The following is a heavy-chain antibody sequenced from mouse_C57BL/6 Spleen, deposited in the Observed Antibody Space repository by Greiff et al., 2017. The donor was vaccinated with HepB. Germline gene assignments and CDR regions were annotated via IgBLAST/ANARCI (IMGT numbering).Heavy chain of an antibody. Sequence: QVQLQQSGAELVRPGSSVKLSCKASGYTFTSYWMHWVKQRPIQGLEWIGNIDPSDSETHYNQKFKDKATLTVDKSSSTAYMQLSSLTSEDSAVYYCARLGSNYDAMDYWGQGTSVTVSS. J-gene: IGHJ4*01. CDR1: GYTFTSYW. CDR3: ARLGSNYDAMDY. D-gene: IGHD2-5*01. V-gene: IGHV1-52*01. CDR2: IDPSDSET.